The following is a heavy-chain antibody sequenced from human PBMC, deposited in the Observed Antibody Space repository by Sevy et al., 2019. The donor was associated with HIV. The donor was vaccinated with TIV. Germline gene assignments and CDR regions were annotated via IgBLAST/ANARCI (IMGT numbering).Heavy chain of an antibody. Sequence: GGSLRLSCVASGFTLNSYWMHWVRQAPGKGLEWVANIKQDGSVKYYVDSVKGRFTISRDNARNLLYLQMNSLRVEDTALYYCARDDEPDYYYFDMDVWGQGTTVTVSS. CDR3: ARDDEPDYYYFDMDV. CDR1: GFTLNSYW. V-gene: IGHV3-7*01. J-gene: IGHJ6*02. CDR2: IKQDGSVK.